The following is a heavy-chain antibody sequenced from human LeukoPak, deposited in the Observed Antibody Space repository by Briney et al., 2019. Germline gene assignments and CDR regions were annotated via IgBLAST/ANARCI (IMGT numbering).Heavy chain of an antibody. J-gene: IGHJ4*02. D-gene: IGHD5-12*01. CDR2: INTNTGNP. CDR3: AREGDRGDSRGYSGYDSGLGIDY. V-gene: IGHV7-4-1*02. CDR1: GYTFTSYA. Sequence: PGRSLRLSCAASGYTFTSYAMNWVRQAPGHGLEWMGWINTNTGNPTYAQGFTGRFVFSLDTSVSTAYLQISSLKAEDTAVYYCAREGDRGDSRGYSGYDSGLGIDYWGQGTLVTVSS.